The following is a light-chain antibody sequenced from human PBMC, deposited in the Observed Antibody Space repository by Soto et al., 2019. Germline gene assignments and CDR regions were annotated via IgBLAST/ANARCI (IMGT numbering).Light chain of an antibody. J-gene: IGKJ5*01. CDR3: QQYKNWPTIT. CDR1: ETISTF. V-gene: IGKV1-39*02. CDR2: AAS. Sequence: DIQMTQSQSYLSPSLGDRVTMTCWSIETISTFLNWYQVKPWKAPKLIIYAASTLQDGVPSRLSGSGCGTEFTLTISSLQSEDFAVYYGQQYKNWPTITFGPGTRLEIK.